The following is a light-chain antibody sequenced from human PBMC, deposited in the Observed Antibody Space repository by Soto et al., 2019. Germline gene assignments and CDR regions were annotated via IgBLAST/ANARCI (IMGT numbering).Light chain of an antibody. CDR2: GAS. J-gene: IGKJ1*01. Sequence: EIVMTQSPATLSVSPGERATLSCRASQSVSSNLAWYQQKPSQAPRLLIYGASTRATGIPARFSGSGSGTEFTLTISSLQSEDFAVYYCQQSNNWPRTFGQGTKVEIK. CDR1: QSVSSN. CDR3: QQSNNWPRT. V-gene: IGKV3-15*01.